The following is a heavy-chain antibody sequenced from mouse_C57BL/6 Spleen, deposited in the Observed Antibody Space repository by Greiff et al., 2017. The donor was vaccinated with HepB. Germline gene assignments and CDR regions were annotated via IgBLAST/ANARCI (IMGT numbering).Heavy chain of an antibody. Sequence: QVQLKQSGAELVRPGTSVKLSCKASGYTFTSYWMHWVKQRPGQGLEWIGVIDPSDSYTNYNQKFKGKATLTVDTSSSTAYMQLSSLTSEDSAVYYCASLDSSGYGYWGQGTTLTVSS. CDR3: ASLDSSGYGY. CDR1: GYTFTSYW. J-gene: IGHJ2*01. D-gene: IGHD3-2*02. CDR2: IDPSDSYT. V-gene: IGHV1-59*01.